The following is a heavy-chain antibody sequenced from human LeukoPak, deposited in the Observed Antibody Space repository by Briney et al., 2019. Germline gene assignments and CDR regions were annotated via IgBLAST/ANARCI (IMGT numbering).Heavy chain of an antibody. V-gene: IGHV3-30-3*01. Sequence: GGSLRLSCAASGFTFSSYAMHWVRQAPGKGLEWVAVTSYDGSNKYYADSVKGRFTISRDNSKNTLYLQMNSLRAEDTAVYYCARVAAAGRGYYYGMDVWGQGTAVTVSS. CDR2: TSYDGSNK. D-gene: IGHD6-13*01. J-gene: IGHJ6*02. CDR1: GFTFSSYA. CDR3: ARVAAAGRGYYYGMDV.